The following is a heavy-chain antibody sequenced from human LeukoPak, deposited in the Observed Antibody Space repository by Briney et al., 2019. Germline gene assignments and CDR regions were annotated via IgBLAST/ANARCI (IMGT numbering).Heavy chain of an antibody. V-gene: IGHV3-73*01. D-gene: IGHD3-10*01. CDR2: IRSKANSYAT. Sequence: GGSLRLSCAASGFTFSSYSMNWVRQASGKGLEWVGHIRSKANSYATAYAASVKGRFTISRDDSKNTTYLQMNSLKTEDTAVYYCTFYASGTYTPFDIWGQGTMVTVSS. CDR1: GFTFSSYS. CDR3: TFYASGTYTPFDI. J-gene: IGHJ3*02.